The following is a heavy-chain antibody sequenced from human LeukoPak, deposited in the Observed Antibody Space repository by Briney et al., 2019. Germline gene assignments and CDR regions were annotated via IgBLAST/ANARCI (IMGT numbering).Heavy chain of an antibody. CDR1: GFTFSSYA. CDR3: VKDRGYCTSTSCYWEGMDV. Sequence: GGSLRLSCSASGFTFSSYAMHWVRQAPGKGLEYVSGISTNGGSTYYADSVKDRFTISRDNSKITLYLHMSSLRAEDTAVYSCVKDRGYCTSTSCYWEGMDVWGQGTTVTVSS. J-gene: IGHJ6*02. D-gene: IGHD2-2*01. CDR2: ISTNGGST. V-gene: IGHV3-64D*09.